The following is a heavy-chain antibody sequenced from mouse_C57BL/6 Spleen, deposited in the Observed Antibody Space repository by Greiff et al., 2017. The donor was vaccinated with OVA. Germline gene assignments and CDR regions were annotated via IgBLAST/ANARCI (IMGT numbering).Heavy chain of an antibody. Sequence: EVKLQESGGGLVKPGGSLKLSCAASGFTFSDYGMHWVRQAPEKGLEWVAYISSGSSTIYYADTVKGRFTISRDNAKNTLFLQMTSLRSEDTAMYYCAIYSNYVGFAYWGQGTLVTVSA. CDR3: AIYSNYVGFAY. J-gene: IGHJ3*01. V-gene: IGHV5-17*01. D-gene: IGHD2-5*01. CDR1: GFTFSDYG. CDR2: ISSGSSTI.